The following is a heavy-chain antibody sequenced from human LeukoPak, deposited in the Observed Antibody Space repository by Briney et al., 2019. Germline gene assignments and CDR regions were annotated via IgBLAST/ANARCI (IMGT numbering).Heavy chain of an antibody. V-gene: IGHV4-59*08. CDR3: ARAMSVAARLQTIFDY. D-gene: IGHD6-6*01. CDR1: GGSISSYY. J-gene: IGHJ4*02. Sequence: SETLSLTCTVSGGSISSYYWSWIRQPPGKGLEWIGYIYYSGSTNYNPSLKSRVTISVDTSKNQFSLNLTSVTAADTAVYYCARAMSVAARLQTIFDYWGQGTLVTVSS. CDR2: IYYSGST.